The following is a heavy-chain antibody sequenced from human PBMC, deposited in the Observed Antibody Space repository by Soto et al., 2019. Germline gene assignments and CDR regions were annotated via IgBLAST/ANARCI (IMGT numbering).Heavy chain of an antibody. CDR3: ARRGVYGGNHGTFDY. CDR1: GGSIKSYY. CDR2: IYYSGST. D-gene: IGHD2-15*01. J-gene: IGHJ4*02. V-gene: IGHV4-59*01. Sequence: SETLSLTCTVSGGSIKSYYWSWIRQPPGKGLEWIGYIYYSGSTNYNPSLKSRVTISVDTSKNQFSLKLSSVTAADTAVYYCARRGVYGGNHGTFDYWGQGTLVTVSS.